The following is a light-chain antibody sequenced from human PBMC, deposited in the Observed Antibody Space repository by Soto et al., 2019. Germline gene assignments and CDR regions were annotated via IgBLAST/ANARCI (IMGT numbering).Light chain of an antibody. CDR2: EVR. Sequence: SVLTQPASVSGSAGQSITISCSGTMRDVGAYNLVSWYQQHPGTAPKLIIYEVRNRPSGISSRFSGSRSGNTASLTISGLQPEDECDYDCSAYIARSTLVFGG. CDR1: MRDVGAYNL. V-gene: IGLV2-14*01. J-gene: IGLJ3*02. CDR3: SAYIARSTLV.